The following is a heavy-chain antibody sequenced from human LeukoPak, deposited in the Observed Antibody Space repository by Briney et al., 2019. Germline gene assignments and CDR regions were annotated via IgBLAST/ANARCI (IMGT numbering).Heavy chain of an antibody. V-gene: IGHV1-2*02. CDR2: INPNSGGT. CDR1: GYTFTGYY. Sequence: ASVEVSCKASGYTFTGYYMHWVRQAPGQGLEWMGWINPNSGGTNYAQKFQGRVTMTRDTSISTAYMELSRLRSDDTAVYCCARAEYGDSGYFDYWGQGTLVTVSS. J-gene: IGHJ4*02. CDR3: ARAEYGDSGYFDY. D-gene: IGHD4-17*01.